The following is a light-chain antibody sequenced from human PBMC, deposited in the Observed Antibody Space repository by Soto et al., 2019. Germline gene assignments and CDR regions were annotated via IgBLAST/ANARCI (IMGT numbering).Light chain of an antibody. J-gene: IGKJ4*01. CDR1: QTVSSS. V-gene: IGKV3-11*01. Sequence: EIVLTQSPATLSLSPGEGATLSCRASQTVSSSLAWYQQKPGQAPRLLIYEASNRATGIPARFSGSGSGADFTLTISSIEPEDFALYYCQQHINWPLTFGGGTKVDIK. CDR2: EAS. CDR3: QQHINWPLT.